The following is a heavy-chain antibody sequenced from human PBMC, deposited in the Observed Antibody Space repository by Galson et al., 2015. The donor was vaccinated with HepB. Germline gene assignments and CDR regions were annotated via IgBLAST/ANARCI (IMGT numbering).Heavy chain of an antibody. CDR3: ARAPSNSWHTIDS. D-gene: IGHD6-13*01. CDR2: ISYDGSSK. Sequence: SLRLSCAASGFTFSSYAMHWVRQAPGKGLEWVAIISYDGSSKYHAGSVKGRFTISRDNSKNALYLQMNSLRPEDTAVYSCARAPSNSWHTIDSWGQGTLVTVSS. V-gene: IGHV3-30*04. J-gene: IGHJ5*01. CDR1: GFTFSSYA.